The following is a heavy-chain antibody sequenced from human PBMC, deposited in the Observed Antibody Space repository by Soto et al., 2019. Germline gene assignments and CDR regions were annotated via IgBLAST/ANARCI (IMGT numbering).Heavy chain of an antibody. CDR2: VIPIFDTA. D-gene: IGHD6-19*01. J-gene: IGHJ6*02. Sequence: SVKLSCKASGGTFSSYAISWVRQAPGQGLEWMGGVIPIFDTAIYAQKFQGRVTMTEDTSTDTAYMELSSLRSEDTAVYYCATGPDWLAHYYYYGMDVWGQGTTVTVSS. CDR1: GGTFSSYA. CDR3: ATGPDWLAHYYYYGMDV. V-gene: IGHV1-69*06.